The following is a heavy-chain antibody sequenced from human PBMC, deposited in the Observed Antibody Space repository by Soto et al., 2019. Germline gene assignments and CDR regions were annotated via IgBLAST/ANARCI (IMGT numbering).Heavy chain of an antibody. Sequence: SETLSLTCSVSGGSISSSSYYWDWIRQPPGKGLEWIGSIFYTGGTYYNPSLKSRVTISVDTSKNQFSLKLSSVTVADTAVYFCARRGSSLATSHFHYRGQGTLVTVSS. CDR1: GGSISSSSYY. V-gene: IGHV4-39*01. D-gene: IGHD5-12*01. CDR3: ARRGSSLATSHFHY. CDR2: IFYTGGT. J-gene: IGHJ4*02.